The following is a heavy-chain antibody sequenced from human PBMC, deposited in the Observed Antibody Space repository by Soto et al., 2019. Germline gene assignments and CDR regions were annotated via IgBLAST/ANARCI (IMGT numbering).Heavy chain of an antibody. CDR2: IYYSGST. D-gene: IGHD2-21*02. Sequence: QVQLQESGPGLVKPSQTLSLTCTVSGGSISSGGYYWSWIRQHPGKGLEWIGYIYYSGSTYYNPSLKGRVTISVDTSKNQFSLKLSSVTAADTAVYYCARVFFPWGDSPNFDYWGQGTLVTVSS. CDR1: GGSISSGGYY. V-gene: IGHV4-31*03. J-gene: IGHJ4*02. CDR3: ARVFFPWGDSPNFDY.